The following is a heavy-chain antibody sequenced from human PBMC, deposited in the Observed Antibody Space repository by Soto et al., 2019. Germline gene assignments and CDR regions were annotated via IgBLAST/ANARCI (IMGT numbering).Heavy chain of an antibody. J-gene: IGHJ4*02. Sequence: EVQLVESGGGLVKPGGCLRLYCAASGFTFSSYSMNWVRQAPGKGLEWVSSISSSSSYIYYADSVKGRFTISRDNAKNSLYLQMNSLRAEDTAVYYCARDRNAGYSNICYDYWGQGTLVTVSS. D-gene: IGHD6-13*01. CDR2: ISSSSSYI. CDR1: GFTFSSYS. CDR3: ARDRNAGYSNICYDY. V-gene: IGHV3-21*01.